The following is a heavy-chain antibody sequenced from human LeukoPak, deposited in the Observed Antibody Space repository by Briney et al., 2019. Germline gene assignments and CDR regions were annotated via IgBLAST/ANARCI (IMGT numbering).Heavy chain of an antibody. CDR1: GGFISSYY. J-gene: IGHJ3*02. Sequence: PSETLSLTCTASGGFISSYYLSWIRQPPGKGLEWVGYIYYSGSTNYNASLKSRVTISVDTSKNQFSLKLSSVTAADTAVYYCARVPRITIFGLDAFDIWGQGTMVTVSS. CDR2: IYYSGST. CDR3: ARVPRITIFGLDAFDI. V-gene: IGHV4-59*01. D-gene: IGHD3-3*01.